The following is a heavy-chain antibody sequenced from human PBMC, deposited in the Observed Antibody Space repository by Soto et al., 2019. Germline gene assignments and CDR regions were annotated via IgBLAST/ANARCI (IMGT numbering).Heavy chain of an antibody. Sequence: SETLSLTGAVSCESIIGSNWCSWVRQPPGKGLEWIGEIYHSGNTKYNPSLKSRVTISVDKSKNQFSLKLNSVTAADTAVYYCARENDFWSGPNGLDVWGQGTTVTVSS. V-gene: IGHV4-4*02. CDR3: ARENDFWSGPNGLDV. CDR1: CESIIGSNW. J-gene: IGHJ6*02. D-gene: IGHD3-3*01. CDR2: IYHSGNT.